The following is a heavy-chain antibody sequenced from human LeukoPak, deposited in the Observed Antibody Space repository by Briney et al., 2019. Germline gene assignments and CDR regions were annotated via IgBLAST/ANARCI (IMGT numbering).Heavy chain of an antibody. D-gene: IGHD3-10*01. Sequence: SETLSLTCTVSGGSISSYYWSWIRQPAGKGLEWIGRIYTSGSTNYNPSLKSRVTMSVDTSKNQFSLKLSSVTAADTAVYYCARDRYYGSGNTDVGFDPWGQGTLVTVSS. CDR2: IYTSGST. CDR3: ARDRYYGSGNTDVGFDP. V-gene: IGHV4-4*07. J-gene: IGHJ5*02. CDR1: GGSISSYY.